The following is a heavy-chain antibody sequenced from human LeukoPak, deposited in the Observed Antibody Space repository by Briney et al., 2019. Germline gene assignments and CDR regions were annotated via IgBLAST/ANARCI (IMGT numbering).Heavy chain of an antibody. Sequence: GGSLRLSCAASGFAFSNYNVNWVRQAPGKGLEWVSYISASSTTIYYADSVKGRFTTSRDNAKNSVYLQMNSLRDEDTAVYYCARDYGGHGEYFDYWGQGTLVTVSS. CDR2: ISASSTTI. V-gene: IGHV3-48*02. J-gene: IGHJ4*02. CDR1: GFAFSNYN. CDR3: ARDYGGHGEYFDY. D-gene: IGHD4-23*01.